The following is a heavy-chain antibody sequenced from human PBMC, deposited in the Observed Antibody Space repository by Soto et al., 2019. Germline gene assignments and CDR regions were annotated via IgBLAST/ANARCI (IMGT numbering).Heavy chain of an antibody. Sequence: ASVKVSCKASGYTFTSYGISWVRQAPGQGLEWMGWISAYNGNTNYAQKLQGRVTMTTDTSTSTAYMELRSLRSDDTAVYYCARDRVVTEWFGELLDYYGMDVWGQGTTVTVS. V-gene: IGHV1-18*04. CDR2: ISAYNGNT. D-gene: IGHD3-10*01. CDR1: GYTFTSYG. J-gene: IGHJ6*02. CDR3: ARDRVVTEWFGELLDYYGMDV.